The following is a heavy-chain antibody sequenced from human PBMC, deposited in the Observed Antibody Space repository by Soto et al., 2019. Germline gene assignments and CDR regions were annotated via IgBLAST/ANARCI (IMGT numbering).Heavy chain of an antibody. J-gene: IGHJ4*02. CDR1: GGSLSTNP. Sequence: QVQLVQSGTEVKKPGSSVKVSCKTSGGSLSTNPMSWVRQAPGQGLEWMGGTGSGTGPGNHAQKFQGRLTVTADKSTGTVYMELTNLSSEDTAVYYCARRDSGGFFRFFDSWGQGTLVTVSS. CDR3: ARRDSGGFFRFFDS. V-gene: IGHV1-69*06. CDR2: TGSGTGPG. D-gene: IGHD2-15*01.